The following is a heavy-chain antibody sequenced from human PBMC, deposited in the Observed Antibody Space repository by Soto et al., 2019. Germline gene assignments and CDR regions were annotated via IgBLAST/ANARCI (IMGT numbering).Heavy chain of an antibody. CDR1: GFTFSSYG. Sequence: PGGSLRLSCAASGFTFSSYGMHWVRQAPGKGLEWVAVIRYDGSNKYYADSVKGRFTISRDNSKNTLYLQMNSLRAEDTAVYYCVKDAFGMVIHFDCWGLGTLVTVSS. V-gene: IGHV3-33*06. D-gene: IGHD3-3*01. CDR3: VKDAFGMVIHFDC. J-gene: IGHJ4*02. CDR2: IRYDGSNK.